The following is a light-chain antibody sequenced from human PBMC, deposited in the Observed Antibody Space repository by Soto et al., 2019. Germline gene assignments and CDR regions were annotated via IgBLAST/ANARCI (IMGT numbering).Light chain of an antibody. Sequence: QSALTQPPSVSASPGQSVSISCTGTSSDVGAYNYVSWYQQHAGKAPKLMIYDVNRRPSGVLDRSSGSKSGNTAFLTISGLQAEDEADYYCSSLAGTYTVIFGGGTKLTVL. V-gene: IGLV2-11*01. J-gene: IGLJ2*01. CDR3: SSLAGTYTVI. CDR1: SSDVGAYNY. CDR2: DVN.